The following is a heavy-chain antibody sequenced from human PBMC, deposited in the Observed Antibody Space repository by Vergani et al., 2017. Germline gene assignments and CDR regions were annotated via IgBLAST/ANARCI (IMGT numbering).Heavy chain of an antibody. Sequence: EVQLVESGGVLVQPGRSLRLSCAASSFSVSSHYMTWVRQAPGKGLEWVSTINIGGRTSYADSVKGRLTLTRDDSKNTLHLQMNSLRPEDTAVYYCARGMTTETTDLDGFDIWGQGTMVSVSS. CDR1: SFSVSSHY. D-gene: IGHD4-17*01. CDR3: ARGMTTETTDLDGFDI. CDR2: INIGGRT. V-gene: IGHV3-66*02. J-gene: IGHJ3*02.